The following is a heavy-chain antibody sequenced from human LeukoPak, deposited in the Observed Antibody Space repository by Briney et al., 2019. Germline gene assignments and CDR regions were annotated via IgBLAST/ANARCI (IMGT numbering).Heavy chain of an antibody. D-gene: IGHD6-13*01. Sequence: PGGSLRLSCAASGFTFSGYSMNWVRQAPGKGLEWVSYISSSSSTIYYADSVKGRFTISRDNSKNTLYLQMNSLRAEDTAVYYCARDFFSFRSTPTIDYWGQGTLVTVSS. CDR2: ISSSSSTI. CDR1: GFTFSGYS. V-gene: IGHV3-48*01. CDR3: ARDFFSFRSTPTIDY. J-gene: IGHJ4*02.